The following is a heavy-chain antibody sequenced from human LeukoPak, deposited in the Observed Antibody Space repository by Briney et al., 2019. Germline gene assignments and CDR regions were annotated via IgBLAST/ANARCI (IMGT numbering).Heavy chain of an antibody. V-gene: IGHV5-51*01. CDR2: IYPGDSDT. Sequence: GESLKISCKGSGYSFTSYWIGWVRQMPGKGLEWMGIIYPGDSDTRYSPSFQGQVTISADKSISTACLQWSSLKASDTAMYYCARRYCSSTSCYLFDYWGQGTLVTVSS. CDR1: GYSFTSYW. D-gene: IGHD2-2*01. J-gene: IGHJ4*02. CDR3: ARRYCSSTSCYLFDY.